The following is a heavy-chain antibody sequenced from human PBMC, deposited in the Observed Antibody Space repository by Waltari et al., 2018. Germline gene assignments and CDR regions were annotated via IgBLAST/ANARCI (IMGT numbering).Heavy chain of an antibody. CDR1: GFTVSSNY. D-gene: IGHD3-3*01. J-gene: IGHJ4*02. Sequence: EVQLVESGGGLIQPGGSLRLSCAASGFTVSSNYMSWVRQAPGKGLEWVSVIYSGGSTYYADSVKGRFTISRDNSKNTLYLQMNNLRAEDTAVYYCARAYYDFWSGYYSDYWGQGTLVTVSS. CDR3: ARAYYDFWSGYYSDY. V-gene: IGHV3-53*01. CDR2: IYSGGST.